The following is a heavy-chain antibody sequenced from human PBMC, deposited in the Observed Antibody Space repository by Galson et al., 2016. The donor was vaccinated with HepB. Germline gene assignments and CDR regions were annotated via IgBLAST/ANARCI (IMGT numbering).Heavy chain of an antibody. D-gene: IGHD5-24*01. J-gene: IGHJ4*02. CDR1: GFTFSRFW. V-gene: IGHV3-7*01. CDR2: IRQDVSEK. Sequence: SLRLSCAASGFTFSRFWMSWVRQAPGKGLEWVANIRQDVSEKYHVDSVKGRFTISRDNAKNSLYLQMNSLRVEDTAVYYCARDWQMATTYFDCWGQGTVVTVSS. CDR3: ARDWQMATTYFDC.